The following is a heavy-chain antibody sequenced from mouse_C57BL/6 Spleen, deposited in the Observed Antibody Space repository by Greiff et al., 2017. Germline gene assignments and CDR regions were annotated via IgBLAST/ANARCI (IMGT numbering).Heavy chain of an antibody. D-gene: IGHD1-1*01. J-gene: IGHJ2*01. CDR2: IYPGSGNT. Sequence: LQESGPELVKPGASVKISCKASGYSFTSYYIHWVKQRPGQGLEWIGWIYPGSGNTKYNEKFKGKATLTADTSSSTAYMQLSSLTSEDSAVYYCARYTYYGSSTYFDYWGQGTTLTVSS. CDR1: GYSFTSYY. CDR3: ARYTYYGSSTYFDY. V-gene: IGHV1-66*01.